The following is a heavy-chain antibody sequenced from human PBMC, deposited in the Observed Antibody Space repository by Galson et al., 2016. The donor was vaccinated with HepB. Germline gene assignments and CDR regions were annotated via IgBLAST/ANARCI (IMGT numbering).Heavy chain of an antibody. CDR2: ISYDGSNK. J-gene: IGHJ4*02. Sequence: SLRLSCAASGFTFSTYGMNWVRQAPGKGLDWVAVISYDGSNKYYADSVKGRFTISRDNSKNTLYLQMNGLRAEDTAGYYCAKDHGYSYGYLAYWGQGTLVTVSS. CDR3: AKDHGYSYGYLAY. CDR1: GFTFSTYG. V-gene: IGHV3-30*18. D-gene: IGHD5-18*01.